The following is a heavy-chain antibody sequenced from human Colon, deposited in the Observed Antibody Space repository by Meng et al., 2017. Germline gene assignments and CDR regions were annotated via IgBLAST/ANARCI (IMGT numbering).Heavy chain of an antibody. CDR2: IYHSGST. V-gene: IGHV4-4*02. CDR3: ASFPPPGKQWLVTDY. D-gene: IGHD6-19*01. CDR1: GGSDSSSNW. J-gene: IGHJ4*02. Sequence: ESGPCLVNPSGTPPLTAAVSGGSDSSSNWWGWVRQPPGKGLEWIGEIYHSGSTNYNPSLKSRVTISVDKSKNQFSLKLSSVTAADTAVYYCASFPPPGKQWLVTDYWGQGTLVTVSS.